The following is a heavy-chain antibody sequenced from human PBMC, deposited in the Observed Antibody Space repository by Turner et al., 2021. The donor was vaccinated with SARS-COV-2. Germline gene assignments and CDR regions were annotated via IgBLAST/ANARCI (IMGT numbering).Heavy chain of an antibody. CDR2: ISSSSSYI. Sequence: EEQLVESGGGLVKPGGSLRLSCSASEFTFGSYIMNWVRQAPGKGLEWVSSISSSSSYIYYADSVKGRYTISRDNAKDSLYLQMNSLRAEDTAVYYCARGSPGEDFYYYGMGVWGQGTTVTVSS. CDR1: EFTFGSYI. D-gene: IGHD1-1*01. J-gene: IGHJ6*02. V-gene: IGHV3-21*01. CDR3: ARGSPGEDFYYYGMGV.